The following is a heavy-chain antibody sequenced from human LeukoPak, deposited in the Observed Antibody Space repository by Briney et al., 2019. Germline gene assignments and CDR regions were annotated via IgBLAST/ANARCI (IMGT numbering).Heavy chain of an antibody. CDR1: GFTFSSYV. CDR2: IYYSGST. Sequence: SGGSLRLSCAASGFTFSSYVMNWVRQPPGKGLEWIGSIYYSGSTYYNPSLKSRVTISVDTSKNQFSLKLSSVTAADTAVYYCARRRYDSSGYSYYYYGMDVWGQGTTVTVSS. V-gene: IGHV4-39*01. CDR3: ARRRYDSSGYSYYYYGMDV. J-gene: IGHJ6*02. D-gene: IGHD3-22*01.